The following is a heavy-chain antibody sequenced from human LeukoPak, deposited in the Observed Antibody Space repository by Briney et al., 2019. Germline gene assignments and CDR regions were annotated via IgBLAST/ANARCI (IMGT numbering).Heavy chain of an antibody. CDR1: GFTFSSYA. CDR2: ISGSGGST. D-gene: IGHD3-10*01. J-gene: IGHJ5*02. V-gene: IGHV3-23*01. Sequence: GGSLRLSCAASGFTFSSYAMSWVRQAPGKGLEWVSAISGSGGSTYYADSVKGRFTISRDNSKNTLYLQMNSLRAEDTAVYYCARDHGSGRKGWFDPWGQGTLVTVSS. CDR3: ARDHGSGRKGWFDP.